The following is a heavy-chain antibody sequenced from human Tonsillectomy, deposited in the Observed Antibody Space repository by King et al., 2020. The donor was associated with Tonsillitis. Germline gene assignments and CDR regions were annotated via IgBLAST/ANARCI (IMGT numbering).Heavy chain of an antibody. Sequence: QLQESGPGLVKPSETLSLTCTVSGGSVSSGSYYWSWIRQPPGKGLEWIGYIYYSGSTNYNPSLKSRVTISVDTSKNQFSLKLSSVTAADPAVYYCARDGDSSVYYYFDYWGQGSLVTVSS. CDR1: GGSVSSGSYY. D-gene: IGHD3-22*01. V-gene: IGHV4-61*01. CDR2: IYYSGST. J-gene: IGHJ4*02. CDR3: ARDGDSSVYYYFDY.